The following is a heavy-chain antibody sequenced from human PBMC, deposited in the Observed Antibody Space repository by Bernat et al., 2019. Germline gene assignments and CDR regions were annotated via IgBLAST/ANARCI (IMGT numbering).Heavy chain of an antibody. Sequence: VQLVESGGGVVQPGRSLRLSCAASGFTFSSYAMHWVRQAPGKGLEWVANIKEDGSEKYYGDSVKGRFTISRDNAKNSLYLQMNSLRAEDTAVYYCASSVTVFDDWGQGTLVTVSS. J-gene: IGHJ4*02. D-gene: IGHD2-21*02. CDR2: IKEDGSEK. V-gene: IGHV3-7*01. CDR3: ASSVTVFDD. CDR1: GFTFSSYA.